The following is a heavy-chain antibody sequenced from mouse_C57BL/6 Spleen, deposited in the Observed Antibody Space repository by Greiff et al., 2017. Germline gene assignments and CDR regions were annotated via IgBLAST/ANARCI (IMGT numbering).Heavy chain of an antibody. V-gene: IGHV1-82*01. CDR1: GYAFSSSW. CDR3: ARGNYYGSSYDWYFDV. D-gene: IGHD1-1*01. J-gene: IGHJ1*03. CDR2: IYPGDGDT. Sequence: QVHVKQSGPELVKPGASVKISCKASGYAFSSSWMNWVKQRPGKGLEWIGRIYPGDGDTNYNGKFKGKATLTADKSSSTAYMQLSSLTSEDSAVYFCARGNYYGSSYDWYFDVWGTGTTVTVSS.